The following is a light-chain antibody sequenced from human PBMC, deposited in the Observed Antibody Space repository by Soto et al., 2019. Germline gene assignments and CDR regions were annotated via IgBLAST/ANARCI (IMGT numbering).Light chain of an antibody. CDR2: KAS. V-gene: IGKV1-5*03. J-gene: IGKJ1*01. Sequence: DIQMTQSPSTLSASVGDRVTITCRASQTINRWLAWYQQKPGEVPKLLIYKASVLESGVPSRFSGSGSGTEFTLTISRLQPEDVATYYCQHWSLGQGTKVDIK. CDR3: QHWS. CDR1: QTINRW.